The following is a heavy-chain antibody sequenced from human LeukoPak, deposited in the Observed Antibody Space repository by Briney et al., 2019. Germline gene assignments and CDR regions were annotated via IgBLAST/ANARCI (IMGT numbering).Heavy chain of an antibody. D-gene: IGHD1-1*01. CDR2: ISGSGGST. CDR3: AKDGTTTITFDY. V-gene: IGHV3-23*01. Sequence: PGGSLGLSCAASGFTFSSYAMSWVRQAPGKGLEYVSVISGSGGSTHYRDSVKGRFTISRDNSKNTLYLQMNSLRVGDTAVYYCAKDGTTTITFDYWGQGTLVTVSS. J-gene: IGHJ4*02. CDR1: GFTFSSYA.